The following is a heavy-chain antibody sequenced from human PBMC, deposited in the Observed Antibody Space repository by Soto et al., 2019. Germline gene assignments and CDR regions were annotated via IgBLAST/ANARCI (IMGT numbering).Heavy chain of an antibody. V-gene: IGHV4-34*01. CDR2: INHSGSI. CDR3: ARNRAFEI. CDR1: GGSFSGYS. Sequence: QVQLQQWGAGLLKPSETLSLTCAVYGGSFSGYSWSWIRQPPGKGLEWIGEINHSGSIAYNPSLKSRVTISGDTSKNQFSLNLTSVTAADTAVYYCARNRAFEIWGQGTMVTVSS. J-gene: IGHJ3*02.